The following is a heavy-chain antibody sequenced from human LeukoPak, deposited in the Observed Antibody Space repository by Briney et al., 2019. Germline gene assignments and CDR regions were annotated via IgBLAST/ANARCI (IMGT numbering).Heavy chain of an antibody. J-gene: IGHJ3*02. D-gene: IGHD6-13*01. CDR2: ISSSSSYI. CDR1: GFTFSTYS. Sequence: GGSLRLSCAASGFTFSTYSMNWVRQAPGKGLEWVSSISSSSSYIYYADSVKGRFTISRDNAKNSLYLQMNSLRAEDTAVYYCAREEVHSSSWYGEGRAFDIWGQGTMVTVSS. V-gene: IGHV3-21*01. CDR3: AREEVHSSSWYGEGRAFDI.